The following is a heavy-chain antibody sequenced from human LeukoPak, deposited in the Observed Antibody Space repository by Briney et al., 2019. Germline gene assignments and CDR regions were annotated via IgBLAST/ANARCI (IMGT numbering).Heavy chain of an antibody. CDR2: IYYSGST. J-gene: IGHJ4*02. V-gene: IGHV4-39*02. CDR1: GGSISSSSYY. Sequence: SETLSLTCTVSGGSISSSSYYWGWIRQPPGKGLEWIGSIYYSGSTYYNPSLKSRVTISVDTSKNQFSLKLSSVTAADTAVYYCARDGYRDGYWGQGTLVTVSS. CDR3: ARDGYRDGY. D-gene: IGHD5-12*01.